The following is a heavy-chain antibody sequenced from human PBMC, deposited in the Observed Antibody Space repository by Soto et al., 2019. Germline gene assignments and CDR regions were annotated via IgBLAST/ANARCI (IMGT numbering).Heavy chain of an antibody. J-gene: IGHJ6*03. V-gene: IGHV4-59*01. CDR2: IYYSGST. D-gene: IGHD3-10*01. CDR3: ARDWSGELTNRDYYYMDV. CDR1: GGSISSYY. Sequence: SETLSLTCTVSGGSISSYYWSWIRQPPGKGLEWIGYIYYSGSTNYNPSLKSRVTISVDTSKNQFSLKLTSVTAADTAVYYCARDWSGELTNRDYYYMDVWAKGTTVTVSS.